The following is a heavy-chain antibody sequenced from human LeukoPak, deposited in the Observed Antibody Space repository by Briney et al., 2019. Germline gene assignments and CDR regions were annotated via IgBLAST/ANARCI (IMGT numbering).Heavy chain of an antibody. V-gene: IGHV4-59*01. CDR3: ARVGGPGDYYFDY. CDR2: IYYSGST. CDR1: GGSISSYY. D-gene: IGHD3-10*01. Sequence: VKPTETLSLTCTVSGGSISSYYWSWMRQPPGKGLEWIGYIYYSGSTNYNPSLKSRVTISVDTSKNQFSLKLSSVTAADTAVYYCARVGGPGDYYFDYWGQGTLVTVSS. J-gene: IGHJ4*02.